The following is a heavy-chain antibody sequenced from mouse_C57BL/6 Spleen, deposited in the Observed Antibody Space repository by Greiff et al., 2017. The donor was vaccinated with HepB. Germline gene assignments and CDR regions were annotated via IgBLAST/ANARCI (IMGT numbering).Heavy chain of an antibody. CDR1: GYSFTGYY. D-gene: IGHD2-4*01. J-gene: IGHJ4*01. CDR3: ARSRDYDDAMDY. CDR2: INPSTGDT. Sequence: VQLQQSGPELVKPGASVKISCKASGYSFTGYYMNWVKQSPEKSLEWIGEINPSTGDTTYNQKFKAKATLTVDKSSSTAYMQLKSLTSEDSAVYYCARSRDYDDAMDYWGQGTSVTVSS. V-gene: IGHV1-42*01.